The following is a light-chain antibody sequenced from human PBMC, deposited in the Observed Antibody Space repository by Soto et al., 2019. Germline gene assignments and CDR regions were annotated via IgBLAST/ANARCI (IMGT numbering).Light chain of an antibody. J-gene: IGKJ5*01. V-gene: IGKV3-11*01. CDR2: DAS. Sequence: EIVSTQSPATLSLSPGERATLSCRASQSVRRYLAWYQQKPGQAPRLLIYDASTRATGIPARFSGSGSETDFTLTITSLEPEDFAVYYCQQRNNWPPITFGQGTRLEIK. CDR1: QSVRRY. CDR3: QQRNNWPPIT.